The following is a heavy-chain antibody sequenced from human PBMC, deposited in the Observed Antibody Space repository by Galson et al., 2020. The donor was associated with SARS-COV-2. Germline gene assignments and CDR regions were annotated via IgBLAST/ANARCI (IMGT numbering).Heavy chain of an antibody. CDR3: ARKPTANKYSSSWYFDY. CDR1: GGSISSSNW. CDR2: IYHSGST. J-gene: IGHJ4*02. V-gene: IGHV4-4*02. Sequence: SKTLSLTCAVSGGSISSSNWWSWVRQPPGKGLEWIGEIYHSGSTNYNPSLKSRVTISVDKSKNQFSLKLSSVTAADTAVYYCARKPTANKYSSSWYFDYWGQGTLVTVSS. D-gene: IGHD6-13*01.